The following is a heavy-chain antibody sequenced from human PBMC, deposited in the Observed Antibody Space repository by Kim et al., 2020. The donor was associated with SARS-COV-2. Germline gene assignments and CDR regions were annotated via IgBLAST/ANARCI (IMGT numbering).Heavy chain of an antibody. D-gene: IGHD2-2*01. Sequence: ASVKVSCKVSGYTLTELSMHWVRQAPGKGLEWMGGFDPEDGETIYAQKFQGRVTMTEDTSTDTAYMELSSLRSEDTAEYYCATGKTIVVVPAAIRSYYYYYGMDVWGQGTTVTVSS. CDR3: ATGKTIVVVPAAIRSYYYYYGMDV. CDR1: GYTLTELS. CDR2: FDPEDGET. J-gene: IGHJ6*02. V-gene: IGHV1-24*01.